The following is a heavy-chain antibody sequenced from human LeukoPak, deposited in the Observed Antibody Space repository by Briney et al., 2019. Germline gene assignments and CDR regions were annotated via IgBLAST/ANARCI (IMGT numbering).Heavy chain of an antibody. J-gene: IGHJ2*01. D-gene: IGHD3-3*01. CDR2: ISAYNGNT. V-gene: IGHV1-18*01. CDR1: GYTFTSYG. CDR3: ARDRSGPSSWYFDL. Sequence: ASVKVSCKASGYTFTSYGISWVRQAPGQGLEWMGWISAYNGNTNYAQKLQGRVTMTTDTSTSTAYMELRSLRSDDTAVYYCARDRSGPSSWYFDLWGRGTLVTVSS.